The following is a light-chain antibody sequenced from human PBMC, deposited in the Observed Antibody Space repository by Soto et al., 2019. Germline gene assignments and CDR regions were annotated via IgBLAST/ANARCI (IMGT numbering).Light chain of an antibody. CDR2: GAS. CDR1: QSVGSNS. J-gene: IGKJ4*01. V-gene: IGKV3-20*01. CDR3: QQYDESPLT. Sequence: EIVLTQSPGTLSLSPGERATLYCRASQSVGSNSLAWYQQRPGQAPSLLIYGASNRATGIPDRFSGGGTATDFTLTISRLEPEDFAVYYCQQYDESPLTFGGGTKVDIK.